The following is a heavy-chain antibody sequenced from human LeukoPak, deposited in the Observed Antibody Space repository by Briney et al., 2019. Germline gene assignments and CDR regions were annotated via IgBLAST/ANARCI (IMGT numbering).Heavy chain of an antibody. CDR1: GFSFSSYW. Sequence: GGSLRLSCAASGFSFSSYWMHWVRHAPGKGLVWVSGINGYGSSTIYADSVKGRFTISRDNARNTLDLQMNSLRAEDTAVYYCATETGAFDIWGQGTMVTVSS. V-gene: IGHV3-74*01. J-gene: IGHJ3*02. CDR2: INGYGSST. CDR3: ATETGAFDI.